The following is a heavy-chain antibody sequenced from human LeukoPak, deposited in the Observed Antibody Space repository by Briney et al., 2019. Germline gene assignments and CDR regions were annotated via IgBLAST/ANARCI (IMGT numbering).Heavy chain of an antibody. J-gene: IGHJ4*02. D-gene: IGHD6-19*01. CDR2: IYYSGST. V-gene: IGHV4-59*01. CDR3: ATFIAVAGKGSPDY. Sequence: SETLSLTCAVYGGSFSGYYWSWIRQPPGKGLEWIGYIYYSGSTNYNPSLKSRVTISVDTSKNQFSLKLSSVTAADTAVYYCATFIAVAGKGSPDYWGQGTLVTVSS. CDR1: GGSFSGYY.